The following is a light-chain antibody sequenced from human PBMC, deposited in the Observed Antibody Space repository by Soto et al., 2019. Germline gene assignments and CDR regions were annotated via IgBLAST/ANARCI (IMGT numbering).Light chain of an antibody. J-gene: IGLJ2*01. CDR2: EVS. Sequence: QSALTQPASVSGSPGQSITISCTGTSSDVGGYNYVSWYQQHPGTAPKLMIYEVSNRPSGVSNRFSGSKSGNTASLTISGRQAEDEADYYCSSYTSSSTSHVVFGGGTKLTVL. CDR1: SSDVGGYNY. CDR3: SSYTSSSTSHVV. V-gene: IGLV2-14*01.